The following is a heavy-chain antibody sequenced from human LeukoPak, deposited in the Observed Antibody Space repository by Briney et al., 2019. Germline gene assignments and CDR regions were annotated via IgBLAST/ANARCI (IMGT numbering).Heavy chain of an antibody. V-gene: IGHV3-9*03. CDR1: GFTFDDYA. J-gene: IGHJ3*02. Sequence: GGSLRLSCAASGFTFDDYAMHWVRQAPGKGLEWVSGISWNSGSIGYADSVKGRFTISRDNAKNSLYRQMNSLRAEDMALYYCAKDKGSSWYPYDAFDIWGQGTMVTVSS. CDR2: ISWNSGSI. CDR3: AKDKGSSWYPYDAFDI. D-gene: IGHD6-13*01.